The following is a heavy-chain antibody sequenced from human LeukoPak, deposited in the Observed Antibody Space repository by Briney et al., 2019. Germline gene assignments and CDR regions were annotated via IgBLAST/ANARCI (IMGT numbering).Heavy chain of an antibody. CDR1: GGSISSYY. CDR3: ARDSREAYSNYATDYYYYYYMDV. Sequence: SETLSLTCTVSGGSISSYYWSWIRQPAGKGLEWIGRIYTSGSTNYNPSLKSRVTMSVDTSKNQFSLKLSSVTAADTAVYYCARDSREAYSNYATDYYYYYYMDVWGKGTTVTVSS. D-gene: IGHD4-11*01. J-gene: IGHJ6*03. CDR2: IYTSGST. V-gene: IGHV4-4*07.